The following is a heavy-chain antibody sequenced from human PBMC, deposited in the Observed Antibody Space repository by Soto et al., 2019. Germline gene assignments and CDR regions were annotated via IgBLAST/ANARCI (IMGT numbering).Heavy chain of an antibody. CDR2: IYYSGST. V-gene: IGHV4-39*01. Sequence: SETLSLTCTVSGGSISSSSYYWGWIRQPLGKGLEWIGSIYYSGSTYYNPSLKSRVTISVDTSKNQFSLKLSSVTAADTAVYFCARLKVGLLWFGEQPPYYFDYWGQGTLVTVSS. CDR3: ARLKVGLLWFGEQPPYYFDY. CDR1: GGSISSSSYY. J-gene: IGHJ4*02. D-gene: IGHD3-10*01.